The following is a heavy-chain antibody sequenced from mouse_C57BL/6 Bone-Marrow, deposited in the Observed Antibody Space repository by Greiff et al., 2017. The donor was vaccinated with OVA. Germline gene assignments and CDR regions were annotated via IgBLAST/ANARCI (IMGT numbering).Heavy chain of an antibody. J-gene: IGHJ3*01. Sequence: VQLVESGAELVKPGASVKMSCKASGYTFTTYPIEWMKQNHGKSLEWIGNFHPYNDDTKYNEKFKGKATLTVEKSSSTVYLELSRLTSDDSAVYYCARSGYYGSSPFAYWGQGTLVTVSA. D-gene: IGHD1-1*01. CDR2: FHPYNDDT. V-gene: IGHV1-47*01. CDR3: ARSGYYGSSPFAY. CDR1: GYTFTTYP.